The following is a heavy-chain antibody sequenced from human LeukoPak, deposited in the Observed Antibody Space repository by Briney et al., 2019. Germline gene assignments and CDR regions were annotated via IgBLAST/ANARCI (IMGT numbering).Heavy chain of an antibody. Sequence: SGGSLRLSCAASEFTFSTYAMSWVRQAPGKGLEWVSAISGSATGTYYADPVKGRFTISRDNSKNTLYLEMNSLRVGDTAVYYCAKGGQRYYYGSEAHLDYWGQGTLVTVSS. CDR3: AKGGQRYYYGSEAHLDY. V-gene: IGHV3-23*01. D-gene: IGHD3-10*01. CDR1: EFTFSTYA. CDR2: ISGSATGT. J-gene: IGHJ4*02.